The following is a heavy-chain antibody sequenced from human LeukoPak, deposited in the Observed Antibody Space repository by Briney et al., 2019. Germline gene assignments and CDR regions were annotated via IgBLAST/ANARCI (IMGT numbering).Heavy chain of an antibody. V-gene: IGHV1-58*02. CDR1: GYTFTSYG. CDR2: IVVGSGNT. Sequence: SVKVSCKASGYTFTSYGISWVRQAPGQGLEWMGWIVVGSGNTNYAQKFQERVTITRDMSTSTAYMELSSLRSEDTAVYYCAALQPLTTVTWYYFDYWGQGTLVTVSS. D-gene: IGHD4-11*01. J-gene: IGHJ4*02. CDR3: AALQPLTTVTWYYFDY.